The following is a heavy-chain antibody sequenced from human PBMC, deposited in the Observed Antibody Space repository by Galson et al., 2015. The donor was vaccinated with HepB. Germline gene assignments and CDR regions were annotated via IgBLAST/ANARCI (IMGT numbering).Heavy chain of an antibody. Sequence: SLRLSCAASGFTFSSYAMHWVRQAPGKGLEWVAVISYDGSNKYYADSVKGRFTISRDNSKNTLYLQMNSLRAEDTAVYYCARVGPFNIAVAGTGMDVWGQGTTVTVSS. CDR1: GFTFSSYA. CDR3: ARVGPFNIAVAGTGMDV. J-gene: IGHJ6*02. V-gene: IGHV3-30*04. CDR2: ISYDGSNK. D-gene: IGHD6-19*01.